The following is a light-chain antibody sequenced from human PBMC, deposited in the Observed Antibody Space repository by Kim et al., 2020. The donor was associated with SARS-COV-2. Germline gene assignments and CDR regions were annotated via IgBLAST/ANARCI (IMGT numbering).Light chain of an antibody. CDR2: KDS. Sequence: SYELTQPSSVSVSPGQTARITCSGDVLAKKYARWFQQKPGQAPVLVIYKDSERPSGIPERFSGSSSGTTVNLTISGAQVEDEADYYCYSAADNNLVFGTGTKVTVL. V-gene: IGLV3-27*01. CDR3: YSAADNNLV. J-gene: IGLJ1*01. CDR1: VLAKKY.